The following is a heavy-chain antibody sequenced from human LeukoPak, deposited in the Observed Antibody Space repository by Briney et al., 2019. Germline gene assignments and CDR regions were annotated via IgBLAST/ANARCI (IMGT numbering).Heavy chain of an antibody. CDR1: DGSISSSSYY. CDR2: IYYSGST. V-gene: IGHV4-39*01. Sequence: SETLSLTCTVSDGSISSSSYYWGWIRQPPGKGLEWIGSIYYSGSTYYNPSLKSRVTISVDTSKNQFSLKLSSVTAADTAVYYCAGVAGSYYYYYMDVWGKGTTVTISS. CDR3: AGVAGSYYYYYMDV. J-gene: IGHJ6*03. D-gene: IGHD6-19*01.